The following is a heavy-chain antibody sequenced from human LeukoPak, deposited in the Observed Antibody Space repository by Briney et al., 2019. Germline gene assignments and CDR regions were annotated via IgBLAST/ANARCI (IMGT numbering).Heavy chain of an antibody. J-gene: IGHJ4*02. Sequence: SETLSLTCSVSDDSITMYYWTCIRHPPGKGLEWSGYVDHTGSTNFNPSLNGRVSISRDTTKNLFSLRLRSVTAADTAVYYCARDVGATPGYFDYWGQGTLVTVSS. CDR3: ARDVGATPGYFDY. CDR1: DDSITMYY. CDR2: VDHTGST. D-gene: IGHD1-26*01. V-gene: IGHV4-59*01.